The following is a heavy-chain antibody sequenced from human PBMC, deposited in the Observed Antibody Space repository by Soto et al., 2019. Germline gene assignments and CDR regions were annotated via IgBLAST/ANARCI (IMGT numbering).Heavy chain of an antibody. CDR3: LSSGMAVS. V-gene: IGHV3-7*05. CDR1: GFTFSHYW. D-gene: IGHD6-19*01. CDR2: IKQDGSEQ. J-gene: IGHJ4*02. Sequence: PGGSLRLSCAASGFTFSHYWMNWVRQAPGKGLEWLANIKQDGSEQNYVDSVKGRFTISRDNTRNSLYLQMNILKVEDTAVYYCLSSGMAVSWGQGTLVTVSS.